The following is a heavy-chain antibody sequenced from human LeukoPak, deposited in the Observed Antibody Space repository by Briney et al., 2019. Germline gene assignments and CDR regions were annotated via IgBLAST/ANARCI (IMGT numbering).Heavy chain of an antibody. J-gene: IGHJ5*02. D-gene: IGHD6-6*01. CDR3: AREQSSIAARGNWFDP. CDR2: INPNSGGT. CDR1: GYTFTGYY. Sequence: ASVKVSCXASGYTFTGYYMHWVRQAPGQGLEWMGWINPNSGGTNYAQKFQGRVTMTRDTSISTAYMELSRLRSDDTAVYYCAREQSSIAARGNWFDPWGQGTLVTVSS. V-gene: IGHV1-2*02.